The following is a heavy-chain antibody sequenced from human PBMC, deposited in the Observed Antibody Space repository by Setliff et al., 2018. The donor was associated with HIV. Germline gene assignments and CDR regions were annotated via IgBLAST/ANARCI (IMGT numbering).Heavy chain of an antibody. CDR3: ARIGRTPYYYYMDV. CDR2: INPNSDNT. J-gene: IGHJ6*03. V-gene: IGHV1-8*01. Sequence: ASVKVSCKASGYAFNSYTLNWVRQAPGRGLEWMGWINPNSDNTAYAQKFQGRLTMTRNTSTGTVYMELSSLRSEDTAVYYCARIGRTPYYYYMDVWGKGTTVTVSS. D-gene: IGHD2-15*01. CDR1: GYAFNSYT.